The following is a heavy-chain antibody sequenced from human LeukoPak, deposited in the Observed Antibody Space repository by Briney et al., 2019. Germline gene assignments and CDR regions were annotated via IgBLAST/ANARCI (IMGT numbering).Heavy chain of an antibody. CDR3: ARVSYSSSSASNYYYYYMDV. D-gene: IGHD6-6*01. Sequence: PGGSLRLSCAASGFTVSSNYMSWVRQAPGKGLEWVSVIYSGGSTYYADSVKGRFTISRDNSKNTLYLQMNSLRAEDTAVYYCARVSYSSSSASNYYYYYMDVWGKGATVTVSS. CDR2: IYSGGST. V-gene: IGHV3-66*02. J-gene: IGHJ6*03. CDR1: GFTVSSNY.